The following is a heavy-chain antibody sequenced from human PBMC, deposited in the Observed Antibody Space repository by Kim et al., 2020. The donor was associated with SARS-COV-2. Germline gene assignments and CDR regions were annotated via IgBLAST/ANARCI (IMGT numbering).Heavy chain of an antibody. CDR3: ARGGHYSCCGVDV. Sequence: YADSVKGHFTTSRDSAEHRVYLQMNSLGAENTAVYYCARGGHYSCCGVDVWGRGTTVTVTS. V-gene: IGHV3-74*01. J-gene: IGHJ6*02.